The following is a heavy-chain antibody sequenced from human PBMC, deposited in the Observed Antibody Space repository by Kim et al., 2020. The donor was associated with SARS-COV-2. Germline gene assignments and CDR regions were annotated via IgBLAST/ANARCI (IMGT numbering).Heavy chain of an antibody. D-gene: IGHD3-10*01. J-gene: IGHJ6*02. Sequence: SETLSLTCAVYGGSFSGYYWSWIRQPPGKGLEWIGEINHSGSTNYNPSLKSRVTISVDTSKNQFSLKLSSVTAADTAVYYCARGGYGSGSYYYYGMDVWGQGTTVTVSS. CDR3: ARGGYGSGSYYYYGMDV. CDR2: INHSGST. V-gene: IGHV4-34*01. CDR1: GGSFSGYY.